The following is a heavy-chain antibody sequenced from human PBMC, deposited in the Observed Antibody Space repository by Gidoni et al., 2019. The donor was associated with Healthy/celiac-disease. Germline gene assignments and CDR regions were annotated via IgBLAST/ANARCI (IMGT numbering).Heavy chain of an antibody. V-gene: IGHV1-8*01. Sequence: QVQLVQSGADVQKPCASVKVSCKASGYTFTSSDINWLRQATEQGLEWMGWMKPNSGNTGYAQKFQDRDTMTRNTSISTAYIELSSLRSEDTAVYYCARDRDYEFWSGHYYMYVWGKGTTVTVSS. CDR1: GYTFTSSD. CDR3: ARDRDYEFWSGHYYMYV. D-gene: IGHD3-3*01. J-gene: IGHJ6*03. CDR2: MKPNSGNT.